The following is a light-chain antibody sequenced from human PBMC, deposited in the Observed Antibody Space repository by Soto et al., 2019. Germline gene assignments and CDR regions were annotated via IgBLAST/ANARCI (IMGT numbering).Light chain of an antibody. V-gene: IGKV4-1*01. CDR2: WAS. CDR1: QSVLYSSNNKNY. Sequence: DIVMTQSPDSLAVSLGERATINCKSSQSVLYSSNNKNYFAWYQQKPGQPPKLLIYWASTRESRVPDRFSGSGSGTDFTLTINGLQAEDVAVYYCQQYYGTPFTFGPGTKVDLK. CDR3: QQYYGTPFT. J-gene: IGKJ3*01.